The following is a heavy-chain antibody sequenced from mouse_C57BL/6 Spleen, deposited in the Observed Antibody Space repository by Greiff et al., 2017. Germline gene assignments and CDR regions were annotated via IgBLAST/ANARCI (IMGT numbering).Heavy chain of an antibody. CDR2: IDPSDSYT. D-gene: IGHD2-4*01. CDR3: ARRGLRRDYYAMDY. J-gene: IGHJ4*01. V-gene: IGHV1-69*01. CDR1: GYTFTSYW. Sequence: VQGVESGAELVMPGASVKLSCKASGYTFTSYWMHWVKQRPGQGLEWIGEIDPSDSYTNYNQKFKGKSTLTVDKSSSTAYMQLSSLTSEDSAVYYCARRGLRRDYYAMDYWGQGTSVTVSS.